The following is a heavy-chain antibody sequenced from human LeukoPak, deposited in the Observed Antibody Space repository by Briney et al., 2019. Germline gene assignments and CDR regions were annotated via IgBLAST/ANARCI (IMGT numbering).Heavy chain of an antibody. V-gene: IGHV4-59*08. CDR1: GGSISSYY. CDR3: ARLFPSYDYVWGSYRINAFDI. CDR2: IYYSGST. J-gene: IGHJ3*02. Sequence: PSETLSLTCTVSGGSISSYYWSWIRQPPGKGLEWIGYIYYSGSTNYNPSLKGRVTISVDTSKNQFSLKLSSVTAADTAVYYCARLFPSYDYVWGSYRINAFDIWGQGTMVTVSS. D-gene: IGHD3-16*02.